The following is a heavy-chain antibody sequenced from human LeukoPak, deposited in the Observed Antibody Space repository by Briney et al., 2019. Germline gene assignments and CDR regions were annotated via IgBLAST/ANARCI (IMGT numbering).Heavy chain of an antibody. D-gene: IGHD2-2*01. CDR1: GGSISSSSYY. J-gene: IGHJ4*02. V-gene: IGHV4-39*01. CDR2: IYYSGGT. CDR3: ARSSLIVVVPAAPFDY. Sequence: SETLSLTCTVSGGSISSSSYYWGWIRQPPGKGLEWIGSIYYSGGTYYNPSLKSRVTISVDTSKNQFSLKLSSVTAADTAVYYCARSSLIVVVPAAPFDYWGQGTLVTVSS.